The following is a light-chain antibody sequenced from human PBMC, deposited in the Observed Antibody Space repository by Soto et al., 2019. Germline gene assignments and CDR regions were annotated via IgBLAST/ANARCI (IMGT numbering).Light chain of an antibody. CDR1: QGISNY. CDR2: AAS. V-gene: IGKV1-27*01. J-gene: IGKJ3*01. Sequence: DIQMTQSPSSLSASVGDRVTITCRASQGISNYLAGYQQKPGKVPKLLIYAASTLQSGVPSRFSGSGSGTDFTLTISSLQTEDVVNYYCQEYNSATFTFCPGTKVDIK. CDR3: QEYNSATFT.